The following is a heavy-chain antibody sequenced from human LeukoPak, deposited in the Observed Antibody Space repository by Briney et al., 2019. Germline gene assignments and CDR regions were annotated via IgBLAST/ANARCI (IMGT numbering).Heavy chain of an antibody. V-gene: IGHV3-74*03. D-gene: IGHD3-22*01. Sequence: GGSLRLSCAAYGFTFSRDWMHWVRQAPGRGLVWVSRISDDGSITTYADSVQGRFTISRDNAKSTVFLQMNSLRVEDTAVYFCRRRYYEYNVFDRHLYFWGQGNPVTLPS. CDR1: GFTFSRDW. CDR2: ISDDGSIT. J-gene: IGHJ4*02. CDR3: RRRYYEYNVFDRHLYF.